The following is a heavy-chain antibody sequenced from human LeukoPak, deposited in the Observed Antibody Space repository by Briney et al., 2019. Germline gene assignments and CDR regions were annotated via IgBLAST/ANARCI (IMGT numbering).Heavy chain of an antibody. J-gene: IGHJ4*02. CDR2: IYYSGST. Sequence: PSETLSLTCTVSGGSISSSSYYWGWIRQPPGKGLEWIGSIYYSGSTYYNPSLKSRVTISVDTSKNQFSLKLSSVTAADTAVYYCARGNIVLMVYAIFDYWGQGTLVTVSS. CDR1: GGSISSSSYY. V-gene: IGHV4-39*07. D-gene: IGHD2-8*01. CDR3: ARGNIVLMVYAIFDY.